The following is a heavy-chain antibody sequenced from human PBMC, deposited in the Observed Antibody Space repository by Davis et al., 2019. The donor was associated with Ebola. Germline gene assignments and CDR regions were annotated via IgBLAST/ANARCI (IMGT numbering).Heavy chain of an antibody. CDR2: IYYGGNT. Sequence: PSETLSLTCTVSGGSISSYYWTWIRQPPGKGLEWIGYIYYGGNTNYNPSLNSRVTISVDTSKNQFSLKLSSVTAADTAVYYCARGGTIFGVVFYWGQGTLVTVSS. CDR3: ARGGTIFGVVFY. V-gene: IGHV4-59*01. CDR1: GGSISSYY. D-gene: IGHD3-3*01. J-gene: IGHJ4*02.